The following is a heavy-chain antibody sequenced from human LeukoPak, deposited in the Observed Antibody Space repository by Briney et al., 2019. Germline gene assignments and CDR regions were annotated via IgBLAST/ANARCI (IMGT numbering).Heavy chain of an antibody. CDR2: IYYSGST. CDR3: ARLPCTNTSCSRRWAFDY. J-gene: IGHJ4*02. Sequence: SETLSLTCTVSGGSINSYYWSWIRQSPGKGLEWIGYIYYSGSTNYNPSLKSQVNISVDTSKNQFSLKLTSVTAADTAVYYCARLPCTNTSCSRRWAFDYWGQGTLVTVSS. D-gene: IGHD2-2*01. V-gene: IGHV4-59*08. CDR1: GGSINSYY.